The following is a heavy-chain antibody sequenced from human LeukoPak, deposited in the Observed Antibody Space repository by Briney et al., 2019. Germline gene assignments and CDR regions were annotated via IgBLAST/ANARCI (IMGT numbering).Heavy chain of an antibody. CDR2: IFHSGST. J-gene: IGHJ3*01. CDR1: GGSISSSNW. CDR3: ARISSSNWYNERGAFDV. Sequence: SETLSLTCAVSGGSISSSNWWTWVRQPPGKGLEWIGEIFHSGSTNYNPSVKSRVTISVDTSKNQFSLKLRSVTAADTAVYYCARISSSNWYNERGAFDVWGQGTMVTVPS. D-gene: IGHD6-13*01. V-gene: IGHV4-4*02.